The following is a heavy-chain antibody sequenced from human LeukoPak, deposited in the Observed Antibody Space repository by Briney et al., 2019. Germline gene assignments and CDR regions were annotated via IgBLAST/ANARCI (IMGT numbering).Heavy chain of an antibody. CDR2: IWYDGSNK. J-gene: IGHJ4*02. V-gene: IGHV3-33*01. Sequence: PGGSLRLSCAASGFTFSSCGMHWVRQAPGKGLEWVAVIWYDGSNKYFADSVKGRFTISRDNSKNTLYLQMNSLRAEDTAVYYCARDGVRSGYHEGPDYWGQGTLVTVSS. CDR1: GFTFSSCG. D-gene: IGHD3-22*01. CDR3: ARDGVRSGYHEGPDY.